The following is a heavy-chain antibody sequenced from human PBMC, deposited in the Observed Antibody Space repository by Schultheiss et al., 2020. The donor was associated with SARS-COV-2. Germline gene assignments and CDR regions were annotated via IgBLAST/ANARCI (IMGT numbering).Heavy chain of an antibody. D-gene: IGHD6-13*01. J-gene: IGHJ6*02. Sequence: SETLSLTCTVSGGSISSGDYYWSWVRQPPGKGLEWIGEIYHSGSTNYNPSLKSRVTISVDTSKNQFSLKLSSVTAADTAVYYCAREIAAAGSYGMDVWGQGTTVTVSS. V-gene: IGHV4-61*08. CDR2: IYHSGST. CDR3: AREIAAAGSYGMDV. CDR1: GGSISSGDYY.